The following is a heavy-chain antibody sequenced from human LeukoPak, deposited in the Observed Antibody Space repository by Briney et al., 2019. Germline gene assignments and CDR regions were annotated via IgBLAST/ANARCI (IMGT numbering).Heavy chain of an antibody. V-gene: IGHV4-30-4*01. CDR2: IYYSGST. CDR1: AGSISSGDYY. Sequence: SQILSLTCTVSAGSISSGDYYWGWLRQPPGRGLEWIGYIYYSGSTYYNPSLKSRVTISVDTSKNQFSLRLSSVTAADTAVYYCARVLIDYAANWNFDLWGRGTLVTVSS. J-gene: IGHJ2*01. CDR3: ARVLIDYAANWNFDL. D-gene: IGHD2-8*01.